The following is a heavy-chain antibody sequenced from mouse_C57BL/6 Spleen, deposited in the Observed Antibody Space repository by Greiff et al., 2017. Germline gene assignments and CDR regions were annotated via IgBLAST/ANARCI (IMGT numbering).Heavy chain of an antibody. J-gene: IGHJ2*01. CDR2: IYPGDGDT. Sequence: VQLQQSGPELVKPGASVKISCKASGYAFSSSWMNWVKQRPGKGLEWIGRIYPGDGDTNYNGKLKGKATLTADKASSTAYMQLSSLTSGYSAVYFCAREAIYYGLFDYWGQGTTLTVSS. CDR1: GYAFSSSW. CDR3: AREAIYYGLFDY. V-gene: IGHV1-82*01. D-gene: IGHD2-1*01.